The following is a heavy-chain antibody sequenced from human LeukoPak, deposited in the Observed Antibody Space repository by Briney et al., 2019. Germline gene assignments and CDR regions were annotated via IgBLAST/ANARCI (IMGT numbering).Heavy chain of an antibody. CDR1: GFTFSSYA. CDR3: ARDLPYDSSGYYPGY. V-gene: IGHV3-30-3*01. D-gene: IGHD3-22*01. J-gene: IGHJ4*02. Sequence: GGSLRLSCAASGFTFSSYAMHWVRQAPGKGLEWVAVISYDGSNKYYADSVKGRFTISRDNSKNTLYLQMNSLRAEDTAVYYCARDLPYDSSGYYPGYWGQGTLVTVSS. CDR2: ISYDGSNK.